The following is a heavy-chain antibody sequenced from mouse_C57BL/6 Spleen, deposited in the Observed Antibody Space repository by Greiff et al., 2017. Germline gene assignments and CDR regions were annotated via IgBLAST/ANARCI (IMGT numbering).Heavy chain of an antibody. CDR1: GFTFSSYA. CDR2: ISDGGSYT. J-gene: IGHJ2*01. CDR3: ARGGGNYFDY. V-gene: IGHV5-4*03. Sequence: EVMLVESGGGLVKPGGSLKLSCAASGFTFSSYAMSWVRQTPEKRLEWVATISDGGSYTYYPDNVKGRFTISRDNAKNNLYLQMSHLKSEDTAMYYCARGGGNYFDYWGQGTTLTVSS.